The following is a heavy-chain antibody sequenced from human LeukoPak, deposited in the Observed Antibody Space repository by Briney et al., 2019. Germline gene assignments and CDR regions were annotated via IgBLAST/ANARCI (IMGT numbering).Heavy chain of an antibody. J-gene: IGHJ4*02. CDR1: GYTFTSYD. Sequence: GASVKVSCKASGYTFTSYDINWVRQATGQGLEWMGWMNPNSGNTNYAQKLQGRVTMTTDTSTSTAYMELRSLRSDDTAVYYCARADYYGSGSHLVWGQGTLVTVSS. CDR3: ARADYYGSGSHLV. V-gene: IGHV1-18*01. CDR2: MNPNSGNT. D-gene: IGHD3-10*01.